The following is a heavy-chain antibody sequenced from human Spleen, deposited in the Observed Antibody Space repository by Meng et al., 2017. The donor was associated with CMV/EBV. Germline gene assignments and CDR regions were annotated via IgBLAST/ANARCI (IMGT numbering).Heavy chain of an antibody. D-gene: IGHD3-3*01. CDR1: GYTFTSYQ. J-gene: IGHJ5*02. CDR3: SRGESHDDFWRSNWFDP. CDR2: LNPDSGST. Sequence: ASVKVSCKASGYTFTSYQINWLRQATGQGLEWLGWLNPDSGSTGYAQKFRGRVTMTRDTSINTAYMELTGLTSDDTAIYFCSRGESHDDFWRSNWFDPWGQGTLVTVSS. V-gene: IGHV1-8*01.